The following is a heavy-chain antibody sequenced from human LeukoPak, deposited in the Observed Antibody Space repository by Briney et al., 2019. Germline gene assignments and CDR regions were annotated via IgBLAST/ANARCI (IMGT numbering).Heavy chain of an antibody. CDR3: AREEIRSWFDP. J-gene: IGHJ5*02. CDR1: GFTFSSYS. Sequence: GGSLRLSCAASGFTFSSYSMNWVRQAPGKGLEWVSYISSSSSTIYYADSVKGRFTISRDNAKNSLYLQMNSLRAEDTAVYYCAREEIRSWFDPWGQGTLVIVSS. V-gene: IGHV3-48*04. D-gene: IGHD5-24*01. CDR2: ISSSSSTI.